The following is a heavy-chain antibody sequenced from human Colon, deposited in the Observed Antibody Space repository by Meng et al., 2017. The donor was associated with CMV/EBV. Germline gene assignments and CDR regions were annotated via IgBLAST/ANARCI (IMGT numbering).Heavy chain of an antibody. J-gene: IGHJ4*02. CDR1: GVSITSSSDY. D-gene: IGHD6-13*01. V-gene: IGHV4-39*07. CDR3: ARNADGSSWSYFDY. CDR2: IYYSGTT. Sequence: SETLSLTCTVSGVSITSSSDYWGWIRQPPGKGLEWIGTIYYSGTTYYNPSLKSRVTILVDTSKNQFSLKLNSVTAADTAVYYCARNADGSSWSYFDYWGQGTLVTVSS.